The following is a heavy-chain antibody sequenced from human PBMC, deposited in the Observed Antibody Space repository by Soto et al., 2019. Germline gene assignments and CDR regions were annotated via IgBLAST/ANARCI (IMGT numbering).Heavy chain of an antibody. J-gene: IGHJ4*02. CDR3: ASRVYGDYSYGHVDY. CDR2: IYYSGST. V-gene: IGHV4-39*07. CDR1: GGSISSSSYY. Sequence: PSETLSLTCTVSGGSISSSSYYWGWIRQPPGKGLEWIGSIYYSGSTYYNPSLKSRVTISVDTSKNQFSLKLSSVTAADMSVYYCASRVYGDYSYGHVDYWGQGTLVTVSS. D-gene: IGHD4-17*01.